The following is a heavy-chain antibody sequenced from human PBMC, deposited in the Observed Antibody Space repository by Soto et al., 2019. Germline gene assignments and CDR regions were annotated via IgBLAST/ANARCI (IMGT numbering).Heavy chain of an antibody. CDR3: PTTPRTSTTRYYYYSDMDL. CDR2: ISGSGTST. D-gene: IGHD1-1*01. Sequence: GGSLRLSCAASGFTFSTYAMSWVRQAPGKGLEWVSVISGSGTSTYYADSVKGRFIISRDNSKNPLYLQTNSLRAEDTPVYYCPTTPRTSTTRYYYYSDMDLWGQGTTVTVSS. CDR1: GFTFSTYA. J-gene: IGHJ6*02. V-gene: IGHV3-23*01.